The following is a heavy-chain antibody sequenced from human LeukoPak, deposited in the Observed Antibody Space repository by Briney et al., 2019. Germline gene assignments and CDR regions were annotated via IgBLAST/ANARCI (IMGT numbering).Heavy chain of an antibody. J-gene: IGHJ4*02. D-gene: IGHD2-21*02. CDR3: ARDPVVTAISSPGY. Sequence: SVKVSCKASGGTFSSYAISWVRQAPGQGLEWVGRIIPILGIANYAQKFQGRVTITADKSTSTAYMELSSLRSEDTAVYYCARDPVVTAISSPGYWGQGTLVTVSS. V-gene: IGHV1-69*04. CDR1: GGTFSSYA. CDR2: IIPILGIA.